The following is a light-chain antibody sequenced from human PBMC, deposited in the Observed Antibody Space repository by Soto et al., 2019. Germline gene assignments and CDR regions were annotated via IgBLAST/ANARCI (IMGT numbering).Light chain of an antibody. CDR1: QSVGSS. J-gene: IGKJ4*01. CDR2: GAS. CDR3: QQYNNWLS. Sequence: IVMTQSPATLSVSPGERATLSCRASQSVGSSLAWYQQKRGQAPRLLIHGASTRATGFPARFSGSGSGTEFTLTISSLQSEDFAVYYCQQYNNWLSFGGGTKVDIK. V-gene: IGKV3-15*01.